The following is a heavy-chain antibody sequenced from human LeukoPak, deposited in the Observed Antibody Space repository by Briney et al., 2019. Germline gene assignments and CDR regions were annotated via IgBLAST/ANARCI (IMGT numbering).Heavy chain of an antibody. CDR3: ARGGRGALFA. V-gene: IGHV4-34*01. J-gene: IGHJ5*02. CDR1: GGSFSGYY. Sequence: PSETLSLTCAVYGGSFSGYYWSWIRQPPGKGLEWIGEINHSGSTNYNPSLKSRVTISVDTSKNQFSLKLSSVTAADTAVYYCARGGRGALFAWGQGTLVTVSS. D-gene: IGHD1-26*01. CDR2: INHSGST.